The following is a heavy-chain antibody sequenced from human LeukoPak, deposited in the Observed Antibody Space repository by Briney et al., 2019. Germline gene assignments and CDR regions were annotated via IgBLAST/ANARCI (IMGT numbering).Heavy chain of an antibody. CDR3: AKPYTVTYPYNYFDP. Sequence: GGSLRLSCAASGFTFSSYGMHWVRQAPGKGLEWVAFIRYDGSNKYYGDSVKGRFTISRDNSKNTLYLQMNSLRAEDTAVYYCAKPYTVTYPYNYFDPWGQGTLVTVSS. CDR1: GFTFSSYG. V-gene: IGHV3-30*02. CDR2: IRYDGSNK. J-gene: IGHJ5*02. D-gene: IGHD4-17*01.